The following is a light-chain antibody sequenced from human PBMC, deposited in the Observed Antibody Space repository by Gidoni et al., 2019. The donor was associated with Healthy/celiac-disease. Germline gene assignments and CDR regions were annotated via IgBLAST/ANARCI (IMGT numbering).Light chain of an antibody. CDR2: GNS. V-gene: IGLV1-40*01. CDR3: QSYDSSLSVV. CDR1: SSNIGAGYD. J-gene: IGLJ2*01. Sequence: QSVLTQPPSVSGAPGQRVTLSCTGSSSNIGAGYDVHWYQQLPGTAPKLLIYGNSNRPSGVPDRFSGSKSGTSASLAIPGLQAEDEADYYCQSYDSSLSVVFGGGTKLTVL.